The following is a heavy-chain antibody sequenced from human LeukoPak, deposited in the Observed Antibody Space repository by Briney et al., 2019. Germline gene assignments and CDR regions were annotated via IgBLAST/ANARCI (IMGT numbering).Heavy chain of an antibody. CDR2: ISTSSSYI. J-gene: IGHJ4*02. V-gene: IGHV3-21*01. D-gene: IGHD5-24*01. Sequence: GGSLRLSCAASGFTFSRNSMNWVRQAPGKGLEWVSSISTSSSYIDYADSVKGRFTISRDNAKNSLYLQMNSLRADDTAVYYCARDSLNGRDGYNWWGQGTLVTVSS. CDR3: ARDSLNGRDGYNW. CDR1: GFTFSRNS.